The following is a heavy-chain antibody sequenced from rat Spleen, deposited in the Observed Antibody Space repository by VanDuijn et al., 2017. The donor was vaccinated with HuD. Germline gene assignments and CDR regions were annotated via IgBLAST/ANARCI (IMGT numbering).Heavy chain of an antibody. J-gene: IGHJ1*01. CDR2: ISSDGSGT. V-gene: IGHV5-7*01. CDR1: GFTFSDYY. Sequence: EVQLVESGGGLVQPGGSLKLSCAASGFTFSDYYMAWVRQAPTKGLEWVATISSDGSGTYYRDSVKGRFTISRDNAKSTLYLQMDSLRSEDTATYYCARHWYFDFWGPGTMVTVSS. CDR3: ARHWYFDF.